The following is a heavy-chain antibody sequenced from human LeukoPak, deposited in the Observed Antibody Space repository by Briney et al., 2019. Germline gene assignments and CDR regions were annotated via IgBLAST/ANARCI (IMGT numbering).Heavy chain of an antibody. CDR1: GGTSSSYA. J-gene: IGHJ5*02. CDR2: IIPIFGTA. CDR3: ARDQFYGSGRGWFDP. V-gene: IGHV1-69*05. D-gene: IGHD3-10*01. Sequence: SVKVSCKASGGTSSSYAISWVRQAPGQGLEWMGRIIPIFGTANYAQKFQGRVTITTDESTSTAYMELSSLRSEDTAVYYCARDQFYGSGRGWFDPWGQGTLVTVSS.